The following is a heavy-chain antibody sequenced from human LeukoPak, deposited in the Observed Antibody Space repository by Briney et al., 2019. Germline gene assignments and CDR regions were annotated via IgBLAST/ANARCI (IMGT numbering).Heavy chain of an antibody. CDR1: GFTFSTYW. J-gene: IGHJ4*02. CDR3: AKERDWNYGGYFDY. Sequence: GGSLRLSCAASGFTFSTYWMNWVRQAPGKGLEWVSAISGSGGSTYYADSVKGRFTISRDNSKNTLYLQMNSLRAEDTAVYYCAKERDWNYGGYFDYWGQGTLVTVSS. CDR2: ISGSGGST. D-gene: IGHD1-7*01. V-gene: IGHV3-23*01.